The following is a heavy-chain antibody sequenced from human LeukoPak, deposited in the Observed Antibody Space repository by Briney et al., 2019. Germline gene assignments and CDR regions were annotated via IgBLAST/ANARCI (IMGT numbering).Heavy chain of an antibody. J-gene: IGHJ6*02. D-gene: IGHD6-13*01. CDR1: DGSISSYY. CDR3: ARTSSNSWSYGMDV. V-gene: IGHV4-4*07. Sequence: SETLSLTCTVSDGSISSYYWSWIRQPAGKGLEWIGRIYPSGSTNYSPSLKSRVTMSVDTSKNQFSLKLSSVTAADTAVYHCARTSSNSWSYGMDVWGQGTTVTVSS. CDR2: IYPSGST.